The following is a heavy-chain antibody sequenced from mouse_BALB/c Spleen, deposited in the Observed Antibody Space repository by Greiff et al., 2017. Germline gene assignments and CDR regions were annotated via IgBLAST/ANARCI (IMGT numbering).Heavy chain of an antibody. CDR2: IYPGDGDT. Sequence: QVQLQQSGPELVKPGASVKISCKASGYAFSSSWMNWVKQRPGQGLEWIGRIYPGDGDTNYNGKFKGKATLTADKSSSTAYMQLSSLTSVDSAVYFCARVHYDYDGASYYFDYWGQGTTLTVSS. CDR1: GYAFSSSW. CDR3: ARVHYDYDGASYYFDY. D-gene: IGHD2-4*01. V-gene: IGHV1-82*01. J-gene: IGHJ2*01.